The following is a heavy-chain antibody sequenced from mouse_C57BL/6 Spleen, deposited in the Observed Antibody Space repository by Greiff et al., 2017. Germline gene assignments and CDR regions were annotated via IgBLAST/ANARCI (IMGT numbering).Heavy chain of an antibody. Sequence: QVQLQQPGAELVKPGASVKLSCKASGYTFTSYWMHWVKQRPGQGLEWIGMIHPNSGSTNYNEKFKSKATLTVDKSSSTAYMQLSSLTSEDSAVYYCERSPDGYYPRDAMDYWGQGTSVTVSS. CDR2: IHPNSGST. CDR1: GYTFTSYW. V-gene: IGHV1-64*01. D-gene: IGHD2-3*01. J-gene: IGHJ4*01. CDR3: ERSPDGYYPRDAMDY.